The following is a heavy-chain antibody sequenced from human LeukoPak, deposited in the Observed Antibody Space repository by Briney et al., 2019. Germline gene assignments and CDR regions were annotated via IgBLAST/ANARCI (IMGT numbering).Heavy chain of an antibody. CDR3: AREDRNYYYMDV. CDR2: IYHSGST. D-gene: IGHD2-15*01. Sequence: SDTLSLTCSVSGYSISNGYDWGWIRQPPGKGLEWIGNIYHSGSTYYNPSLQSRVTISVDTSKNQFSLKVSSVTAADTAVYYCAREDRNYYYMDVWGKGTTVTVSS. CDR1: GYSISNGYD. V-gene: IGHV4-38-2*02. J-gene: IGHJ6*03.